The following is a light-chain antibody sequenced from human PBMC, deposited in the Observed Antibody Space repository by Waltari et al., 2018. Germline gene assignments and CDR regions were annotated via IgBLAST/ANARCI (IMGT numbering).Light chain of an antibody. Sequence: QSALTQPRPVSGSPGQSVTISCTGTSSDVGGYNYVSWYQQHPGKAPKLMIYDVSKRPSGVPVRFSGSKTGNTASLTMSGLQAEDEADYYCCSYAGSYTSLFGGGTKLTVL. CDR2: DVS. CDR3: CSYAGSYTSL. V-gene: IGLV2-11*01. CDR1: SSDVGGYNY. J-gene: IGLJ2*01.